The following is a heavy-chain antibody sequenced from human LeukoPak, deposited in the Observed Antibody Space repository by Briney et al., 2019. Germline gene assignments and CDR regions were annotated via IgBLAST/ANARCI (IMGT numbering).Heavy chain of an antibody. CDR1: GGSINSNSHH. CDR2: IYYSGTT. Sequence: PSETLSLTCSVSGGSINSNSHHWDWIRQAPGKGLEWIGNIYYSGTTSYNPSLNSRVTISVDTSKNQFSLRLSSVTAADTAVYYCARRGDILTDYAFAYWGQGTLVAGSS. J-gene: IGHJ4*02. V-gene: IGHV4-39*01. D-gene: IGHD3-9*01. CDR3: ARRGDILTDYAFAY.